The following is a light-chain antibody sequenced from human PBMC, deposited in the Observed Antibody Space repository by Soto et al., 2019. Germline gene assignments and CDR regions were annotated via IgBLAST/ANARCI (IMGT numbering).Light chain of an antibody. CDR1: QSLLYSDGNTY. V-gene: IGKV2-30*01. CDR2: SVS. CDR3: MQGTYWPYT. J-gene: IGKJ2*01. Sequence: DVVMTQSPLSLPVTIGQPASISCRSSQSLLYSDGNTYLIWYQQRPGRSPRRLIYSVSNRDSGVPDRFSGSGSGTDFTLKIDRVEAEDVGVYYCMQGTYWPYTFGKGTKLEI.